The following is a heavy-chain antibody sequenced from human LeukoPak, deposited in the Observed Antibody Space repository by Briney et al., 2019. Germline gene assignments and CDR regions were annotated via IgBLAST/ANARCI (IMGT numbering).Heavy chain of an antibody. V-gene: IGHV4-39*01. D-gene: IGHD6-6*01. CDR2: INYSGST. CDR3: ARHFYSSSLYYYYYYMDV. Sequence: SDTLALTCKVSGGSISSRSYYWGWIRQPPGKGLEWVGSINYSGSTYYKPSLKSRDAISVDTSENQFSLKLASVTAADTAVYFCARHFYSSSLYYYYYYMDVWGRGTTVTVSS. J-gene: IGHJ6*03. CDR1: GGSISSRSYY.